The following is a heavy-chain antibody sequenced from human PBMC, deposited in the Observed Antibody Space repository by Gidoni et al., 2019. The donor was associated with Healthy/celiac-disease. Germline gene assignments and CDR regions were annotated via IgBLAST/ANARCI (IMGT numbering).Heavy chain of an antibody. D-gene: IGHD2-15*01. V-gene: IGHV1-2*02. CDR3: AREFSVGYCSGGSCYSNWFDP. CDR1: GYPFTGYY. CDR2: LNPNSGGT. J-gene: IGHJ5*02. Sequence: QVQLVQSGAEVKKPGASVKVSCQASGYPFTGYYIHWLGQAPGPGLEWMGWLNPNSGGTNDAQKFQGRVTMTRDTSISTAYMELSRLRSDDTAVYYCAREFSVGYCSGGSCYSNWFDPWGQGTLVTVSS.